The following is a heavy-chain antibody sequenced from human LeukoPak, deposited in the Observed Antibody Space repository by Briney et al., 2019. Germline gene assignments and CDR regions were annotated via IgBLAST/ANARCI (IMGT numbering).Heavy chain of an antibody. CDR3: ALGSITCCGSNWLDP. CDR2: IYGGDSEA. V-gene: IGHV5-51*01. Sequence: GESLKISCKGSGYNFANHWIGWVRQMPGKGLEWMGVIYGGDSEARYSPSFKGQVTISADKSISTAYLQWSSLKASDTAMYYCALGSITCCGSNWLDPWGQGTLVTVSS. D-gene: IGHD2-2*01. J-gene: IGHJ5*02. CDR1: GYNFANHW.